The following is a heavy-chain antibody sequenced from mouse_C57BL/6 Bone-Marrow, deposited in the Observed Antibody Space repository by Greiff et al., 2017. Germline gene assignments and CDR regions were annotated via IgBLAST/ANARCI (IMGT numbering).Heavy chain of an antibody. D-gene: IGHD2-3*01. J-gene: IGHJ1*03. Sequence: EVHLVESGTVLARPGASVKMSCKTSGYTFTSYWMHWVKQRPGQGLERIGAIYPGNSDTSYNQKFKGKAKLTAVTSASTAYMELSSLTNEDSAVYYCTRFYDGYYDWYFDVWGTGTTVTVSS. CDR1: GYTFTSYW. CDR2: IYPGNSDT. CDR3: TRFYDGYYDWYFDV. V-gene: IGHV1-5*01.